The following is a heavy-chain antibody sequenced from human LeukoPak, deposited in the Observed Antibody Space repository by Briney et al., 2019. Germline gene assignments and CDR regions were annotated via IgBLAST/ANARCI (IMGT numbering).Heavy chain of an antibody. CDR1: RGTFISYA. CDR2: TISILGIA. CDR3: ARMDYDSSGYYFDY. J-gene: IGHJ4*02. Sequence: AASVTVSFKASRGTFISYAISWVRQAPGQGREWMGRTISILGIANYAQKFQGRVTITADKSTSTGYMELSSLRSEDTAVYYCARMDYDSSGYYFDYWGQGTLVTVSS. D-gene: IGHD3-22*01. V-gene: IGHV1-69*04.